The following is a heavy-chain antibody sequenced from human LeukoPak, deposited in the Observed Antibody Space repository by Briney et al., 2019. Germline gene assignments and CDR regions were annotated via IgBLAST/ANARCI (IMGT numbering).Heavy chain of an antibody. Sequence: ASVKVSCKASGYTFTSYYMHWVRQAPGQGLEWMGIINPSGGSTSYAQKFQGRVTMTRDMSTSTVYMELSSLRSDDTAVYYCARRECSSTSCYPRADIWGQGTMVTVSS. CDR1: GYTFTSYY. J-gene: IGHJ3*02. CDR3: ARRECSSTSCYPRADI. V-gene: IGHV1-46*01. D-gene: IGHD2-2*01. CDR2: INPSGGST.